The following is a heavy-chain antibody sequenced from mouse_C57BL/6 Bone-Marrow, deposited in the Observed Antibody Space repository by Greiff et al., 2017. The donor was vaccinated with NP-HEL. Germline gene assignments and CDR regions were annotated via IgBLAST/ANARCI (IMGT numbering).Heavy chain of an antibody. D-gene: IGHD2-3*01. J-gene: IGHJ3*01. CDR2: ISDGGSYT. V-gene: IGHV5-4*01. CDR3: ARDPSIYDGYLFAY. CDR1: GFTFSSYA. Sequence: EVKLVESGGGLVKPGGSLKLSCAASGFTFSSYAMSWVRQTPEKRLEWVATISDGGSYTYYPDNVKGRFTISRYNAKNNLYLQMSHLKSEDTAMYYCARDPSIYDGYLFAYWGQGTLVTVSA.